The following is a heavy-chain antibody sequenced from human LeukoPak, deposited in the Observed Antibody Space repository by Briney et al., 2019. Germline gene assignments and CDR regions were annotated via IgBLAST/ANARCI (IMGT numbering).Heavy chain of an antibody. CDR2: INHSGST. J-gene: IGHJ4*02. V-gene: IGHV4-34*01. D-gene: IGHD6-6*01. Sequence: KPPETLSLTCAVYGGSFSGYYWSWIRQPPGKGLEWIGEINHSGSTNYNPSLKSRVTISVDTSKDQFSLKLSSVTAADTAVYYCARTPVYSSSSDFDYWGQGTLVTVSS. CDR3: ARTPVYSSSSDFDY. CDR1: GGSFSGYY.